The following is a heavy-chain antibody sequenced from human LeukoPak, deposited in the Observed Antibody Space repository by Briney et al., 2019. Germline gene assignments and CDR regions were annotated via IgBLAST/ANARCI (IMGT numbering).Heavy chain of an antibody. CDR1: GGSISSSSYY. D-gene: IGHD6-13*01. CDR2: IYYSGST. V-gene: IGHV4-39*01. CDR3: ARQGGGDSSSWYASGDWYFDL. Sequence: SETLSLTCTVSGGSISSSSYYWGWTRQPPGKGLEWIGSIYYSGSTYYNPSLKSRVTISVDTSKNQFSLKLSSVTAADTAVYYCARQGGGDSSSWYASGDWYFDLWGRGTLVTVSS. J-gene: IGHJ2*01.